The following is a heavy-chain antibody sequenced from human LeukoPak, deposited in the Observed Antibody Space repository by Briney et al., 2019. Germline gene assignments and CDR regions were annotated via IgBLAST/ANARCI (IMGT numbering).Heavy chain of an antibody. CDR2: IGGSGSNT. J-gene: IGHJ3*01. D-gene: IGHD4-17*01. CDR3: GRDPNGDYVGAFEF. CDR1: EFPFSAYA. Sequence: TGGSLRLSCVASEFPFSAYAMTWVRLTPGKGLEWVSSIGGSGSNTNYADSVRGRFTISRDNSKNTLYLQMNSLRAEDMAVYYCGRDPNGDYVGAFEFWGQGTLVSVSS. V-gene: IGHV3-23*01.